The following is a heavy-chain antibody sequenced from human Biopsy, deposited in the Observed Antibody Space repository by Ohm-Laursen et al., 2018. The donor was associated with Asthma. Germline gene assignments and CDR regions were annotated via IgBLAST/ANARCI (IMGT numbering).Heavy chain of an antibody. V-gene: IGHV3-21*01. J-gene: IGHJ4*02. CDR2: ITDTSRYI. D-gene: IGHD1-1*01. Sequence: GSLRLSCTASGFTFSHYNMNWVRQAPGKGLEWVSSITDTSRYIKYADSVKGRFTISRDNAKNSLYLQMNSLRAEDTAVYYCARDGPELPRELDYWGPGTLVTVSS. CDR3: ARDGPELPRELDY. CDR1: GFTFSHYN.